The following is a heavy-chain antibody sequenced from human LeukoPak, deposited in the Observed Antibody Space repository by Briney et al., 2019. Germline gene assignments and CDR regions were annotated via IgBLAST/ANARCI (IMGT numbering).Heavy chain of an antibody. V-gene: IGHV4-39*01. CDR2: IYYSGST. D-gene: IGHD2-15*01. Sequence: SETLSLTCTVSGGSISSSSYYWGWIRQRPGKGLEWIGNIYYSGSTYYNPSLKSRVTISVDTSKNQFSLKLSSVTAADTAVYYCANLKCSGGSCARYWGQGTLVTVSS. CDR3: ANLKCSGGSCARY. J-gene: IGHJ4*02. CDR1: GGSISSSSYY.